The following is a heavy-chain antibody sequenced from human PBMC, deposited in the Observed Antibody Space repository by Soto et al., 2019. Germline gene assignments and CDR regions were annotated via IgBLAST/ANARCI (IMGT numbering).Heavy chain of an antibody. CDR3: ARENTAMSRLADY. Sequence: SVKVSCKASGGTFSSYAISWVRQAPGQGLEWMGGIIPIFGTANYAQKFQGRVTITADESTSTAYMELSSLRSEDTAVYYCARENTAMSRLADYCGQGTLVTVSS. J-gene: IGHJ4*02. CDR1: GGTFSSYA. V-gene: IGHV1-69*13. D-gene: IGHD5-18*01. CDR2: IIPIFGTA.